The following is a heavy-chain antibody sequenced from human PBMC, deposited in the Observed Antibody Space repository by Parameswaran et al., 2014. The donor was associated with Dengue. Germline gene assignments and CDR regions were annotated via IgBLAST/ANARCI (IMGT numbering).Heavy chain of an antibody. D-gene: IGHD3-22*01. V-gene: IGHV3-48*03. CDR2: ISSSGSTI. CDR3: ARGRGYYEPLDY. J-gene: IGHJ4*02. Sequence: WIRQPPGKGLEWVSYISSSGSTIYYADSVKGRFTTSRDNAKNSLYLQMNSLRAEDTAVYYCARGRGYYEPLDYWGQGTLVTVSS.